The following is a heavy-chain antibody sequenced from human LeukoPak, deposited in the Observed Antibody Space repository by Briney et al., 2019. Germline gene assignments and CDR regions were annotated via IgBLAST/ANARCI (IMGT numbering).Heavy chain of an antibody. Sequence: PGGSLRLSCAASGFTFDDYDLNWVRQAPGKGLEWVSGISWNGRNTAYAESLKGRFTISRDNAKNSLYLQMNSLRAEDTALYYCAKDTGYYYDSSNYWVWGQGTLVTVSS. D-gene: IGHD3-22*01. CDR2: ISWNGRNT. V-gene: IGHV3-20*04. J-gene: IGHJ4*02. CDR1: GFTFDDYD. CDR3: AKDTGYYYDSSNYWV.